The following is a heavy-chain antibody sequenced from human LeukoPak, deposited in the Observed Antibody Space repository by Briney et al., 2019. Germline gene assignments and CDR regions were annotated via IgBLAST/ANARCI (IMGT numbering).Heavy chain of an antibody. CDR1: GFIFPNAF. Sequence: PGGSLRLSCAASGFIFPNAFMNWVRQAPGKGLEWVGRIKSNSDGGAIDYAAPVKGRFTISRDDSKNTLYLQMNSLRAEDTAVYYCARDSHNYYDSSGYLYWGQGTLVTVSS. D-gene: IGHD3-22*01. CDR2: IKSNSDGGAI. CDR3: ARDSHNYYDSSGYLY. V-gene: IGHV3-15*05. J-gene: IGHJ4*02.